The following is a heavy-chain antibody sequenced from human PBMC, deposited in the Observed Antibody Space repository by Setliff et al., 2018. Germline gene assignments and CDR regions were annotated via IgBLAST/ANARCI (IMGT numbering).Heavy chain of an antibody. Sequence: NPSETLSLTCAVYGGSFSGYYWSWIRQPPGKGLEWIGEINHSGSTNYNPSLKSRVTISVDTSKNQFSLKLSSVTAADTAVYYCARVRRVVIAYYYYMDVWGQGTTVTVSS. CDR2: INHSGST. J-gene: IGHJ6*03. CDR3: ARVRRVVIAYYYYMDV. CDR1: GGSFSGYY. V-gene: IGHV4-34*01. D-gene: IGHD2-21*01.